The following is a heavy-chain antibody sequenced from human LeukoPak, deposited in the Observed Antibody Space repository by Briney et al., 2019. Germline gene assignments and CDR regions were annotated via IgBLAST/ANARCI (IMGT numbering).Heavy chain of an antibody. Sequence: SETLSLTCTVSGGSIGSYYWSWIRQPPGKGLEWIGYIYYSGSTNYNPSLKSRVTISVDTSKYQFSLKLSSVTAADTAVYYCASGYYGTRTLAFDYWGQGTLVTVSS. D-gene: IGHD4-17*01. CDR3: ASGYYGTRTLAFDY. J-gene: IGHJ4*02. CDR1: GGSIGSYY. CDR2: IYYSGST. V-gene: IGHV4-59*01.